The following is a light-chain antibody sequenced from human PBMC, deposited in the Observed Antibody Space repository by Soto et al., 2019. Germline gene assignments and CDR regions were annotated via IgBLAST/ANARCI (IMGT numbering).Light chain of an antibody. J-gene: IGKJ1*01. CDR2: KSS. Sequence: DIQMTQSPSTLSASEGDRVTISCRASQSVSIWLAWYQQKPGRAPKLLIYKSSILESGVPSRFSGSGSGTEFTLTISSLQPDDFETYYCQQFNNSPWTFGQGTKVDIX. CDR3: QQFNNSPWT. CDR1: QSVSIW. V-gene: IGKV1-5*03.